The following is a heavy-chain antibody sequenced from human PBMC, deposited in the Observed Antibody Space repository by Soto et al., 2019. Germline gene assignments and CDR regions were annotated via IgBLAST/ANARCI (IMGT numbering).Heavy chain of an antibody. CDR1: GGSISSGGYS. D-gene: IGHD3-10*01. CDR3: ARDRGGVASNWFDL. Sequence: SETLSLTCAVSGGSISSGGYSWSWIRQPPGKGLEWIGYIYHSGSTYYNPSLKSRVTISVDRSKNQFSLKLSSVTAADTAVYYCARDRGGVASNWFDLWGQGTLVTVPQ. J-gene: IGHJ5*02. CDR2: IYHSGST. V-gene: IGHV4-30-2*01.